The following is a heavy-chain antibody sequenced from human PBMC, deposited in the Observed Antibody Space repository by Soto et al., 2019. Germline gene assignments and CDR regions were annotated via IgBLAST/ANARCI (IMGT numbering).Heavy chain of an antibody. V-gene: IGHV4-39*01. J-gene: IGHJ4*02. CDR1: GGSISSSSYY. CDR2: IYYSGST. CDR3: ARQSSPAY. Sequence: SETLSLTCTVSGGSISSSSYYWGWIRQPPGKGLEWIGSIYYSGSTYYNPSLKIRVTISVDTSKNQFSLKLSSVTAADTAVYYCARQSSPAYWGQGTLVTVSS.